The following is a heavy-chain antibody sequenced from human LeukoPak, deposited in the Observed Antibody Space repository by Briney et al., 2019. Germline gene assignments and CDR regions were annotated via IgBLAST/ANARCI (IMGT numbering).Heavy chain of an antibody. CDR1: GYTFTSYY. CDR2: INSSGGST. CDR3: ARGYSSGPSFDY. Sequence: ASVKVSCKASGYTFTSYYMHWVRQAPGQGLEWMGIINSSGGSTTYAQEFQGRVTMTRDTSTSTVYMELSSLRSEDTAVYYCARGYSSGPSFDYWGQGTLVTVSS. J-gene: IGHJ4*02. D-gene: IGHD6-19*01. V-gene: IGHV1-46*01.